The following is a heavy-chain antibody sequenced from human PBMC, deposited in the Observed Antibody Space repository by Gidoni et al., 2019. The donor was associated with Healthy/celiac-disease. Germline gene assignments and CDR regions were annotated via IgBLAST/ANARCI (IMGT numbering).Heavy chain of an antibody. D-gene: IGHD3-22*01. V-gene: IGHV1-18*01. J-gene: IGHJ4*02. CDR2: ISAYNGNT. Sequence: QVQLVQSGAEVKKPGASVKVSCKASGYTFTSYGISWVRQAPGQGLEWMGWISAYNGNTNYAQKLQGRVTMTTDTSTSTAYMELRSLRSDDTAVYYCARDASPLYDSSGYYYYYFDYWGQGTLVTVSS. CDR3: ARDASPLYDSSGYYYYYFDY. CDR1: GYTFTSYG.